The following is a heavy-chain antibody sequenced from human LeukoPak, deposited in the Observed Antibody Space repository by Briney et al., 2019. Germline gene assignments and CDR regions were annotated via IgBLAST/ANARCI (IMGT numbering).Heavy chain of an antibody. V-gene: IGHV3-74*01. J-gene: IGHJ5*02. D-gene: IGHD2-15*01. CDR2: NNGDGSTT. CDR1: GFSLSGYW. Sequence: GGSLRLSCVASGFSLSGYWMYWVRQAPGKGLMYISRNNGDGSTTNYADVVKGRFTMSRDNVKNTLYLQLNSLRVEDTAVYYCARDPRNVGLAPWGQGTLVTVSS. CDR3: ARDPRNVGLAP.